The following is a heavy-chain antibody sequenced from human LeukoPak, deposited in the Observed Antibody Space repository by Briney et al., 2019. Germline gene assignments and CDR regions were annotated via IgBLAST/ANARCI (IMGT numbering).Heavy chain of an antibody. CDR1: GYTFTSYG. D-gene: IGHD2-21*02. J-gene: IGHJ4*02. CDR2: ISAYNGNT. V-gene: IGHV1-18*01. Sequence: ASVKVSCKASGYTFTSYGISWVRQAPGQGLEWMGWISAYNGNTNYAQKLQGRVTMTTDTSTSTAYMELRSLRSDDTAVYYCARGATTVVVTAIPYYFDYWGQGTLVTVSS. CDR3: ARGATTVVVTAIPYYFDY.